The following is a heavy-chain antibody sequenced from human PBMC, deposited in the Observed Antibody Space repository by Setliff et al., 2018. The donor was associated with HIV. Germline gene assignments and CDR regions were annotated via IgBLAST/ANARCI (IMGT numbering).Heavy chain of an antibody. Sequence: PSETLSLTCAVYGGSLIDYYWSWIRQPPGKGLEWIGEINHSGSTNYSPSLKGRVTISIDTSKSQFSLKLTSVTAADTAVYYCARGLLSGWPHPDWFDPRGHGILVTV. CDR1: GGSLIDYY. J-gene: IGHJ5*02. D-gene: IGHD6-19*01. V-gene: IGHV4-34*01. CDR2: INHSGST. CDR3: ARGLLSGWPHPDWFDP.